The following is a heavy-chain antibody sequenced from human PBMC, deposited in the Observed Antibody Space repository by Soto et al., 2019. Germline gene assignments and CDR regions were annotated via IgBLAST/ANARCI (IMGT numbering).Heavy chain of an antibody. Sequence: ASVKVSCKASGYTFTVYYMHCVLQAPGQWLEWMGCINPNSGGTNYAQKFQGRVTMTRDTSISTAYMELSRLRSDDTAVYYCARYSSSWYIGWFDPWGQGTLVTVSS. CDR2: INPNSGGT. CDR1: GYTFTVYY. CDR3: ARYSSSWYIGWFDP. V-gene: IGHV1-2*02. J-gene: IGHJ5*02. D-gene: IGHD6-13*01.